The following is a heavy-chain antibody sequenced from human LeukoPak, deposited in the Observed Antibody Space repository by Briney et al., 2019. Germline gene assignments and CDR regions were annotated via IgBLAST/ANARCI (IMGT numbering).Heavy chain of an antibody. D-gene: IGHD1-26*01. V-gene: IGHV3-13*01. CDR1: GFTFSNHA. J-gene: IGHJ4*02. CDR2: IGTAGDT. Sequence: PGGSLRLSCATSGFTFSNHAMHWVCQPTGKGLEWVSAIGTAGDTFYPGSVKGRFTISRENAKNSLSLQMNSLRAEDTAVYYCVRQQTPHGNFDYWGQGTLVTVSS. CDR3: VRQQTPHGNFDY.